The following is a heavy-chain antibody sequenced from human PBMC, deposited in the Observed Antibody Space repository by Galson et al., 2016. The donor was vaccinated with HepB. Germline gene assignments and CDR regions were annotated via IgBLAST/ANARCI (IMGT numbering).Heavy chain of an antibody. Sequence: SVKVSCKASGYTFTNYHMHWERQAPGQGLEWMGIINPSGGSTSYAQKFQGRVTMTRDTSTSTVYMELSYLRPEDTALYYCARERAGDYGDYLSDGMDVWGQGSTVTVSS. D-gene: IGHD4-17*01. CDR1: GYTFTNYH. V-gene: IGHV1-46*01. CDR2: INPSGGST. CDR3: ARERAGDYGDYLSDGMDV. J-gene: IGHJ6*02.